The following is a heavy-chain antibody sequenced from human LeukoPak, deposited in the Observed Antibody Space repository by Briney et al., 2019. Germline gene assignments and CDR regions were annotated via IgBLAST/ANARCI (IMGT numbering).Heavy chain of an antibody. CDR1: GGSISSYY. D-gene: IGHD6-6*01. J-gene: IGHJ3*02. CDR2: IYTSGST. CDR3: AREHKSSSPWYDAFGI. V-gene: IGHV4-4*07. Sequence: SETLSLTCTVSGGSISSYYWSWIRQPAGKGLEWIGRIYTSGSTNYNPSLKSRVTMSVDTSKNQFSLKLSSVTAADTAVYYCAREHKSSSPWYDAFGIWGQGTMVTVSS.